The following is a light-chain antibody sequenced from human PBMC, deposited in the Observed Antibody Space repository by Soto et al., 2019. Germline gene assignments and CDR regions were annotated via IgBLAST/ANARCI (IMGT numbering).Light chain of an antibody. CDR2: NAS. Sequence: DIQMTQSPSILSASVGDRVTISCRASQSISSWLAWYQQKPGKAPNLLIHNASHLESGVPSRFSGRGSGTEFTLTISSLQPGDFATYYCQHYNTYPWTFGQGTKVDIK. CDR3: QHYNTYPWT. J-gene: IGKJ1*01. CDR1: QSISSW. V-gene: IGKV1-5*03.